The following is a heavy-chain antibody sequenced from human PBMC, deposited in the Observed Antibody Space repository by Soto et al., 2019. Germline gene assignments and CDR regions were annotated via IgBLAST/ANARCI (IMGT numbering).Heavy chain of an antibody. CDR2: ISYDGSNK. Sequence: GALRISCAGSGFTLKSYGMHWVRPAPGKGLGWVAVISYDGSNKYYADSVKGRFTISRDNSKNTLYLQMNSLRAEDTAVYYCAKDRLGYYDSRGYYYGMDVWGQGTTVTVS. CDR3: AKDRLGYYDSRGYYYGMDV. CDR1: GFTLKSYG. J-gene: IGHJ6*02. D-gene: IGHD3-22*01. V-gene: IGHV3-30*18.